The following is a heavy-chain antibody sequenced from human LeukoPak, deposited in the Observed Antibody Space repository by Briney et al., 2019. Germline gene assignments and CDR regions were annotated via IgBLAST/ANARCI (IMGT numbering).Heavy chain of an antibody. D-gene: IGHD3-22*01. Sequence: SETLSLTCTVSVGSISSYYWRWIRQPPGKGLEWIGYIYYSGSTNYNPSLKSRVTISVDTSKNQFYLKLSSVTAADTAVYYCAREVKDYYDSSGGDWYFDFWGRGTLVTVSS. CDR2: IYYSGST. V-gene: IGHV4-59*01. CDR1: VGSISSYY. CDR3: AREVKDYYDSSGGDWYFDF. J-gene: IGHJ2*01.